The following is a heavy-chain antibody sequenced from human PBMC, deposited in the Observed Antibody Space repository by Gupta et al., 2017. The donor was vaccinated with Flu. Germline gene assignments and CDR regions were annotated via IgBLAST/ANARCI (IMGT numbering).Heavy chain of an antibody. D-gene: IGHD3-22*01. CDR3: AKVGLVVVPKPKGPKGLDYFDY. V-gene: IGHV3-23*01. Sequence: EVQLLESGGGLLQPGGSLRLSCAASGFTFSSYAMSWVRQAPGKGLEWVSAISGSGGSTYYADSVKGRFTISRDNSKNTLYLQMNSLRAEDTAVYYCAKVGLVVVPKPKGPKGLDYFDYWGQGTLVTVSS. CDR2: ISGSGGST. CDR1: GFTFSSYA. J-gene: IGHJ4*02.